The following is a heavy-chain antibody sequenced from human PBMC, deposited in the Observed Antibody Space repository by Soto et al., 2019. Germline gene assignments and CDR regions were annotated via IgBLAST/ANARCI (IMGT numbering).Heavy chain of an antibody. Sequence: ASVKVSCKASGYTFTSYDINWVRQATGQGLEWMGWMNPNSGNTGYAQKFQGRVTVTRNTSISTAYMELSSLRSEDTAVYYCARVLATSYDYIWGSYPNYYYYYMDVWGKGTTVTVSS. CDR1: GYTFTSYD. CDR2: MNPNSGNT. CDR3: ARVLATSYDYIWGSYPNYYYYYMDV. D-gene: IGHD3-16*02. V-gene: IGHV1-8*01. J-gene: IGHJ6*03.